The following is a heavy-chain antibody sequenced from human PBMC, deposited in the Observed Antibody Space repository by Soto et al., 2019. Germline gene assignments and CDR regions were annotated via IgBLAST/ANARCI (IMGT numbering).Heavy chain of an antibody. V-gene: IGHV3-30*18. CDR1: GFTFSSYG. CDR3: ANGNELDY. J-gene: IGHJ4*02. Sequence: QVQLVESGGGVVQPGRSLRLSCAASGFTFSSYGMHWVRQAPGKGLEWVAVISYDGSNKYYADSVKGRFTISRDNSKNTLYLQINSLRAEDTAVDYCANGNELDYWGQGTLVTVSS. CDR2: ISYDGSNK.